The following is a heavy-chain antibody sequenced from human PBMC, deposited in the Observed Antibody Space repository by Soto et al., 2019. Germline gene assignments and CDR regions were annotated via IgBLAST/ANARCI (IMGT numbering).Heavy chain of an antibody. V-gene: IGHV3-30*18. CDR3: AKGGGQGPLDY. D-gene: IGHD2-15*01. Sequence: QVQLVESGGGVVQPGRSLRLSCAASGFTFSSYGMHWVRQAPGKGLEWVAVISYDGSNKYYADSVKGRFTISRDNSKNTLYLQMSSLRAEDTAVYYCAKGGGQGPLDYWGQGTLVTVSS. CDR1: GFTFSSYG. J-gene: IGHJ4*02. CDR2: ISYDGSNK.